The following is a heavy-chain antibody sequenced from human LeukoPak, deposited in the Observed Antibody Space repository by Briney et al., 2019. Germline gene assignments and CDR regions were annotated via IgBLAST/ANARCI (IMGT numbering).Heavy chain of an antibody. V-gene: IGHV4-61*02. Sequence: PSETLSLTCTVSGGSISSGSYYWSWIRQPAGKGLEWIGRIYTSGSTNYNPSLKSRVTISVDTSKNQFSLKLSSVTAADTAVYYCAREGGYSGYDYVFGPPDYYYYMDVWGKGTTVTISS. CDR3: AREGGYSGYDYVFGPPDYYYYMDV. CDR1: GGSISSGSYY. J-gene: IGHJ6*03. D-gene: IGHD5-12*01. CDR2: IYTSGST.